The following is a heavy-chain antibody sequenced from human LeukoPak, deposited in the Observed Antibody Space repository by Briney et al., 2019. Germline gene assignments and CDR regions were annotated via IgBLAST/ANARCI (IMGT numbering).Heavy chain of an antibody. J-gene: IGHJ6*02. CDR3: ARAPYLYTVTTYYYYYYGMDV. D-gene: IGHD4-17*01. Sequence: GASVKVSCKASGFTFTDYYMHWVRQAPGQGLEWMGIINPSGGSTSYAQKFQGRVTMTRDTSTSTVYMELSSLRSEDTAVYYCARAPYLYTVTTYYYYYYGMDVWGQGTTVTVSS. CDR2: INPSGGST. CDR1: GFTFTDYY. V-gene: IGHV1-46*01.